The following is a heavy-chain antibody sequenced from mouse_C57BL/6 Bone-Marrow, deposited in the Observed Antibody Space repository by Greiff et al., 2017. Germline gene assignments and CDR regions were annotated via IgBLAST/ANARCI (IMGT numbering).Heavy chain of an antibody. V-gene: IGHV1-63*01. CDR2: IYPGGGYT. J-gene: IGHJ2*01. Sequence: VQLQESGAELVRPGTSVKMSCKASGYTFTNYWIGWAKQRPGHGLEWIGDIYPGGGYTNYNEKFKGKATLTADKSSSTAYMQFSSLTSEDSAIYYCATYYGNSYVDYWGQGTTLTVSS. CDR1: GYTFTNYW. D-gene: IGHD2-10*01. CDR3: ATYYGNSYVDY.